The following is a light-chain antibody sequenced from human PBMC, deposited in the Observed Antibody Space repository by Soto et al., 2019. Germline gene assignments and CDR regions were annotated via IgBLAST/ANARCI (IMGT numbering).Light chain of an antibody. J-gene: IGKJ1*01. CDR3: QQRSNWPLWS. CDR2: DAA. Sequence: EIVLTQSPGALSLSPGERATLSCRASQSVRSNLAWYQQKHGQAPRILIYDAANRATGARARFSFSGSGTDFTLTISSLEPDDFALYFCQQRSNWPLWSFGQGTKVDI. CDR1: QSVRSN. V-gene: IGKV3-11*01.